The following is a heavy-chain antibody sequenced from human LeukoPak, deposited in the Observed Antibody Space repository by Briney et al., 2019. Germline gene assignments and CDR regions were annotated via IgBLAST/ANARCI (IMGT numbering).Heavy chain of an antibody. J-gene: IGHJ6*02. CDR3: AKGIKDSSGYSYYFYAINV. CDR2: ISGSGGST. D-gene: IGHD3-22*01. V-gene: IGHV3-23*01. CDR1: GFTFSSFA. Sequence: GGSLRLSCTASGFTFSSFAMSWVRQAPGMGLEWISTISGSGGSTYYADSVKGRFTISRDNSKNTVYLQMNSLRAEDTAVYYCAKGIKDSSGYSYYFYAINVWGQGTTVTVSS.